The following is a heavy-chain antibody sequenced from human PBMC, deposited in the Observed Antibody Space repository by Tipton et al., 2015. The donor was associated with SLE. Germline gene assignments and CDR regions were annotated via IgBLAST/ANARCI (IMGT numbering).Heavy chain of an antibody. D-gene: IGHD4-23*01. CDR3: ATTPRTVVTPTDAFDI. CDR1: GGSFSGYY. Sequence: LRLSCAVYGGSFSGYYWSWIRQPPGKGLEWIGEINHSGSTNYNPSLKSRVTISVDTSKNQFSLKLSSVTAADTAVYYCATTPRTVVTPTDAFDIWGQGTMVTVSS. CDR2: INHSGST. J-gene: IGHJ3*02. V-gene: IGHV4-34*01.